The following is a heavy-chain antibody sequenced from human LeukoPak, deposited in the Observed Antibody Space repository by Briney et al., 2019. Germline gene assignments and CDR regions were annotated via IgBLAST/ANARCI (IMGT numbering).Heavy chain of an antibody. CDR3: ARDPYGSGSYAAY. CDR2: IWYDGSDK. CDR1: GFTFRNYA. J-gene: IGHJ4*02. Sequence: GGSLRLSCAASGFTFRNYAMHWVRQAPGKGLEWAAVIWYDGSDKYYADSVKGRFTTSRDKSKNTLYLQMNSLRAEDTAVYYCARDPYGSGSYAAYWGQGTLVTVSS. V-gene: IGHV3-33*01. D-gene: IGHD3-10*01.